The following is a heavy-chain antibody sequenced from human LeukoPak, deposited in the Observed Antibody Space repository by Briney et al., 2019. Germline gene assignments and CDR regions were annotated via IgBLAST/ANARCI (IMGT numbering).Heavy chain of an antibody. J-gene: IGHJ3*02. V-gene: IGHV4-59*12. CDR2: FYYSGST. Sequence: SETLSLTCTVSGGSISSYYWSWIRQPPGKGLEWIGYFYYSGSTYYNPSLKSRVTISLDTSKNQLSLKLSSVTAADTAVYYCASGLGNYYDSSGGGVGDIWGQGTMVTVSS. CDR3: ASGLGNYYDSSGGGVGDI. CDR1: GGSISSYY. D-gene: IGHD3-22*01.